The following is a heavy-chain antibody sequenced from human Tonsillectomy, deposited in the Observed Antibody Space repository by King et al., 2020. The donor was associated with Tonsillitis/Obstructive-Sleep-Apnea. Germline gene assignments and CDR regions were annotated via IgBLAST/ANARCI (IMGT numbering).Heavy chain of an antibody. Sequence: VQLVESGGGWVQPGGSLRLSCAASGFTFNGYWMSWVRQAPGKGLEWVANIDQDGNEKYYVDSVKGRFTISKDNAGYALYLQMNGLRAEDTDVYYCATDPPGWGQGTLVTVSS. CDR1: GFTFNGYW. CDR3: ATDPPG. J-gene: IGHJ4*02. V-gene: IGHV3-7*01. D-gene: IGHD1-14*01. CDR2: IDQDGNEK.